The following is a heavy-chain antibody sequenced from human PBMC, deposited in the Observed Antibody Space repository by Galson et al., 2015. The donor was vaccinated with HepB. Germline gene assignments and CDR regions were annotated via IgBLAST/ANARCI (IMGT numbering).Heavy chain of an antibody. Sequence: SLRLSCAASGFMFSSYWMHWVRQAPGKGLVWVSRINSDGSSTSYADSVKGRFTISRDNAKNTLYLQMNRLRAEDTAVYYCARDAYSKYPSGWFDPWGQGTLVIVSS. CDR1: GFMFSSYW. D-gene: IGHD4-11*01. V-gene: IGHV3-74*01. CDR2: INSDGSST. CDR3: ARDAYSKYPSGWFDP. J-gene: IGHJ5*02.